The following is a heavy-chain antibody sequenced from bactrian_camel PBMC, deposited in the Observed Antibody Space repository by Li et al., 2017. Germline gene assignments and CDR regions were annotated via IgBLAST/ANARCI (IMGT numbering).Heavy chain of an antibody. Sequence: QLVESGGGSVQAGGSLRLSCTASGITFDDADMGWYRQAPGNECELISTISSITTTGSTYYEDSVKGRFTISEDNAKNTVYLQLNRLKPEDTAMYYCAARLGGPNCYYMETGVFGYWGQGTQVTVS. D-gene: IGHD2*01. V-gene: IGHV3S63*01. J-gene: IGHJ6*01. CDR1: GITFDDAD. CDR2: ISSITTTGST. CDR3: AARLGGPNCYYMETGVFGY.